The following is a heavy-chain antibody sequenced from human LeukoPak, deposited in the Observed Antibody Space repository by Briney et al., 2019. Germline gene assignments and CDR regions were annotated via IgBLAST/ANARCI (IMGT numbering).Heavy chain of an antibody. D-gene: IGHD3-22*01. CDR3: AKGPDSSGYGCYYGMVV. Sequence: PGGSLRLSCAASGFTVSSNYMSWVRQAPGKGLEWVSAISGSGASTYYADAVKGRFTISRDNSKNTLYLQMNSLRAEDTAVYYCAKGPDSSGYGCYYGMVVWGQGTTVTVSS. V-gene: IGHV3-23*01. CDR1: GFTVSSNY. CDR2: ISGSGAST. J-gene: IGHJ6*02.